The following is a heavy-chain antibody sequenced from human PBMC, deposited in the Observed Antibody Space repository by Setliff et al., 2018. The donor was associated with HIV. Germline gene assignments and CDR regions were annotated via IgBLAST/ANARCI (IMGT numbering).Heavy chain of an antibody. D-gene: IGHD6-6*01. CDR2: LYYSADT. V-gene: IGHV4-39*01. J-gene: IGHJ4*02. CDR1: GGSVTSSSYD. CDR3: ARMEATRPPRGLDY. Sequence: SEPLSLPCPVSGGSVTSSSYDWGWVRQPTGKWLEWSGTLYYSADTHYNPSFKTRVIMSVDTSKNQFSLRLISVTAADTAVYYCARMEATRPPRGLDYWGPGTLVTVSS.